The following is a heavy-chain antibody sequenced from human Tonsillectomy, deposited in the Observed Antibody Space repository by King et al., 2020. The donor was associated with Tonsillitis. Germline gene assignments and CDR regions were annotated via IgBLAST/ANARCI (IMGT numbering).Heavy chain of an antibody. CDR1: GFTFSSYG. Sequence: VQLVESGGGVVQPGRSLRLSCAASGFTFSSYGMHWVRQAPGKGLEWVAVISYDGSNKYYADSVKGRFTISRDNSKNTLYLQMNSLRAEDTAVYYCAKVDYGSGSSDDAFDIWGQGTMVTVSS. CDR3: AKVDYGSGSSDDAFDI. D-gene: IGHD3-10*01. J-gene: IGHJ3*02. CDR2: ISYDGSNK. V-gene: IGHV3-30*18.